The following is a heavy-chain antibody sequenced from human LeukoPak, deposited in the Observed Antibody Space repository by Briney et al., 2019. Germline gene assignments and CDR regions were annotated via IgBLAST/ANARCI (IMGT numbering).Heavy chain of an antibody. D-gene: IGHD3-22*01. CDR1: GFTFSSYA. Sequence: PGGSLRLSCAASGFTFSSYAMSWVRQAPGKGLEWVSAISGSGGSTYYADSVKGRFNISRDNSKNTLYLQMNSLRAENTAVYYCVRDSSGYYPRIFQHWGQGTLVTVSS. CDR2: ISGSGGST. CDR3: VRDSSGYYPRIFQH. V-gene: IGHV3-23*01. J-gene: IGHJ1*01.